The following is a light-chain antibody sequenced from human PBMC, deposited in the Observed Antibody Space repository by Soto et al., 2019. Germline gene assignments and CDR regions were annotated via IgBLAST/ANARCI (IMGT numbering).Light chain of an antibody. CDR1: QNVGSRY. V-gene: IGKV3-20*01. CDR3: QQYGSSPRT. J-gene: IGKJ1*01. CDR2: GTS. Sequence: EIVLTQSPGTLSLSPGERATLSCRASQNVGSRYLAWYQQTPGQAPRLLIYGTSTRGTGMPGRLSGCGSCTDFSLTISSLEPGDLAVYYCQQYGSSPRTFGQGTKVDIK.